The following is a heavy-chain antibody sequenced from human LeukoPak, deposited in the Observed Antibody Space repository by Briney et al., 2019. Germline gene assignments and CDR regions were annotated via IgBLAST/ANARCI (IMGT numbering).Heavy chain of an antibody. Sequence: GGSLRLSCAASGFTFSSYGIHWVRQVPGKGLEWVAATSYDGSNKYYADSVKGRFTISRDNSKNTLYLQMNSLRAEDTAVYYCARTYSNVLGWFDPWGQGTLVTVSS. V-gene: IGHV3-30*03. D-gene: IGHD4-11*01. CDR2: TSYDGSNK. CDR1: GFTFSSYG. J-gene: IGHJ5*02. CDR3: ARTYSNVLGWFDP.